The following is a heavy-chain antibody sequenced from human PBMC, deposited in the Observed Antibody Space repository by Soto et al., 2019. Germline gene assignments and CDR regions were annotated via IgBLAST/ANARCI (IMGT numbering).Heavy chain of an antibody. J-gene: IGHJ6*02. D-gene: IGHD2-15*01. CDR3: ARDIVVVVAATDMTTPGYYYYGMDV. V-gene: IGHV1-18*01. CDR1: GYTITSYG. Sequence: ALVKVSCKASGYTITSYGISCVRQAPGQGLEWMGWISAYNGNTNYAQKLQGRVTMTTDTSTSTAYMELRSLRSDDTAVYYCARDIVVVVAATDMTTPGYYYYGMDVWGQGTTVTVSS. CDR2: ISAYNGNT.